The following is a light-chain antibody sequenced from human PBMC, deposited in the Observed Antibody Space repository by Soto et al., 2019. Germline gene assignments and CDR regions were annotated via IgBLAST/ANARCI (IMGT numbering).Light chain of an antibody. J-gene: IGKJ4*01. V-gene: IGKV1-9*01. CDR1: QGISSY. CDR3: QQLNS. CDR2: AAS. Sequence: DIQLTQSPSFLSASVGDRVTITCRASQGISSYLAWYQQKPGKAPKLLIYAASTLQSGVPSRFSGSGSGTEFTLTISSLQPQDFATYYCQQLNSFGGRTKVEIK.